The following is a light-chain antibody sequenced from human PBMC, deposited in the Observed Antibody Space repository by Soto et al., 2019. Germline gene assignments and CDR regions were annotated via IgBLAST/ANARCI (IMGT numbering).Light chain of an antibody. CDR1: SSDLGGYNY. Sequence: QSALTQPRSVSGSPGQSVTISCTGTSSDLGGYNYVSWYQQHPGKAPKLMIYDVSKRPSGVPDRFSGSKSGNTASLTISGLQAEDEADYYCCSYAGSYTLAVFGGGTKLTVL. CDR3: CSYAGSYTLAV. V-gene: IGLV2-11*01. CDR2: DVS. J-gene: IGLJ2*01.